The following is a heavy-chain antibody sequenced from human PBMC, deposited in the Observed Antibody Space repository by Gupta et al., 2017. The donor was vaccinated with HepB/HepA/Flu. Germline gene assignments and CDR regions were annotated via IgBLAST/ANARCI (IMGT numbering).Heavy chain of an antibody. CDR2: ISSSSIYI. CDR3: ARESINSELDC. Sequence: EVQLGASGGGRVKSGGFLSFYCAASGITFNSHTMTWVRRAPGKGLEWISSISSSSIYIYYADSVKGRFTISRDNTRNSLYLQMNSLRAEDTAVYYCARESINSELDCWGQGTLVTVSS. D-gene: IGHD1-1*01. J-gene: IGHJ4*02. CDR1: GITFNSHT. V-gene: IGHV3-21*01.